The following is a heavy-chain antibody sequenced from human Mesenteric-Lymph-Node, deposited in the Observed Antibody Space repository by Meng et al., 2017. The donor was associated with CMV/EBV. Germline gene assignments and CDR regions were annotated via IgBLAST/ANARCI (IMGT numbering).Heavy chain of an antibody. CDR3: ARVYYDFWSVHAFDI. J-gene: IGHJ3*02. V-gene: IGHV3-48*04. Sequence: GESLKISCAASGFTFSTYSMNWVRQAPGKGLEWVSYISSSSSIISYADSVKGRVTISRDNAKNSLSLQMNSLRAEDTAVYYCARVYYDFWSVHAFDIWGQGTLVTVSS. CDR2: ISSSSSII. CDR1: GFTFSTYS. D-gene: IGHD3-3*01.